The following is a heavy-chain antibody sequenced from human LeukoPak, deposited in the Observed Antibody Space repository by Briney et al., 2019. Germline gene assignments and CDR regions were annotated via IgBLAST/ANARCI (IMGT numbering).Heavy chain of an antibody. CDR3: ARGVPGY. CDR1: GGSFSGYY. V-gene: IGHV4-34*01. D-gene: IGHD1-1*01. Sequence: SETLSLTCAVYGGSFSGYYWSWIRQPPGKGLEWIGEINHSGSTNYNPSLKSRVTISVDTSKNQFSLKLSSVTAADTAIYYCARGVPGYWGQGTLVTVSS. CDR2: INHSGST. J-gene: IGHJ4*02.